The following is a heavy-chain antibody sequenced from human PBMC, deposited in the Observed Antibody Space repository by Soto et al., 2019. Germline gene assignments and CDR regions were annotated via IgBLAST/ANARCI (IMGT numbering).Heavy chain of an antibody. V-gene: IGHV3-74*01. CDR3: ARAAEVMITFGGVIVMPWFDP. D-gene: IGHD3-16*02. CDR1: GFTFSSYW. Sequence: GGSLRLSCAASGFTFSSYWMHWVRQAPGKGLVWVSRINSDGSSTSYADSVKGRFTISRDNAKNTLYLQMNSLRAEDTAVYYCARAAEVMITFGGVIVMPWFDPWGQGTLVTVSS. CDR2: INSDGSST. J-gene: IGHJ5*02.